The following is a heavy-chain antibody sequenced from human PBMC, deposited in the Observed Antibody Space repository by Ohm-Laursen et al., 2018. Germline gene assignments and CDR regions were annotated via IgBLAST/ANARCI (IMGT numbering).Heavy chain of an antibody. CDR3: AKDGMRQSYYGMDV. V-gene: IGHV3-74*01. J-gene: IGHJ6*02. CDR2: IESDGSST. D-gene: IGHD2-8*01. Sequence: SLRLSCAASGFTFSSYWMHWVRQAPGKGLVWVSRIESDGSSTSFADSVKGRFTISRDNSKNTLYLQMNSLRAEDTAVYYCAKDGMRQSYYGMDVWGQGTTVTVSS. CDR1: GFTFSSYW.